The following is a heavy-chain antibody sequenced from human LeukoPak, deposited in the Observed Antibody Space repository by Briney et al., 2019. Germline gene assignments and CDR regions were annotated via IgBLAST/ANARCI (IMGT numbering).Heavy chain of an antibody. Sequence: SETLSLTCAVYGGSFSGYYWSWIRQPPGKGLEWTGYIYYSGSTNYNPSLKSRVTISVDTSKNQFSLKLSSVTAADTAVYYCARVVSYSSGWLARGWFDPWGQGTLVTVSS. J-gene: IGHJ5*02. CDR2: IYYSGST. D-gene: IGHD6-19*01. V-gene: IGHV4-59*01. CDR3: ARVVSYSSGWLARGWFDP. CDR1: GGSFSGYY.